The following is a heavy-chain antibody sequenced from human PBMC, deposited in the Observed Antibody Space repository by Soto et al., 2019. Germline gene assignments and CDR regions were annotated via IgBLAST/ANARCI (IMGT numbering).Heavy chain of an antibody. Sequence: ASVKVSCKASGYTFTSYDINWVRQATGQGLEWMGWMNPNSGNTGYAQKFQGRVTMTRNTSISTAYMELSRLRSEDTAVYYCSRRGVAAAGTLTAFYIWGQGTMVTV. J-gene: IGHJ3*02. CDR1: GYTFTSYD. V-gene: IGHV1-8*01. D-gene: IGHD6-13*01. CDR2: MNPNSGNT. CDR3: SRRGVAAAGTLTAFYI.